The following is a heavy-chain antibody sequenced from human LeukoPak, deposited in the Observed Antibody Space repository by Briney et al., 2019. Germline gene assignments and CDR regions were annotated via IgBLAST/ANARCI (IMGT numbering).Heavy chain of an antibody. D-gene: IGHD3-10*01. CDR3: ASGSYGSGFYYFYYMDV. Sequence: SQTHSLTCAISGDSVSSNSAAWDWIRQSPSRGLEWLGRTYYRSKWYNDYAVSVKSRITINPDTSKNQFSLQLNSVTPEDTAVYYCASGSYGSGFYYFYYMDVWGKGTTVTVSS. V-gene: IGHV6-1*01. CDR2: TYYRSKWYN. CDR1: GDSVSSNSAA. J-gene: IGHJ6*03.